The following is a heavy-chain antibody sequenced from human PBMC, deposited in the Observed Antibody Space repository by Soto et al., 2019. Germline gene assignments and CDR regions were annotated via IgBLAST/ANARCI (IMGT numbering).Heavy chain of an antibody. J-gene: IGHJ5*02. V-gene: IGHV4-59*08. CDR1: GGSISSYY. Sequence: PSETLSLTCTDSGGSISSYYWSWIRQPPGKGLERIGYIYYSGSTNYNPSLKSRVTISVDTSKNQFSLKLSSVTAADTAVYYCARHRVAVAGSWFDPWGQGTLVTVSS. CDR3: ARHRVAVAGSWFDP. CDR2: IYYSGST. D-gene: IGHD2-15*01.